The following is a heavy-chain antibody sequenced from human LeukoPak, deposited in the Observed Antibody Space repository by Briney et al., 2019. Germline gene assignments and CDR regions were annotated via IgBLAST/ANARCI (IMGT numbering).Heavy chain of an antibody. V-gene: IGHV4-34*09. CDR3: ARGGTRLWFGFDY. Sequence: SETLSLTCAVYGGSFSGYYWSWIRQPPGKGLEWIGYIYYSGSTYYNPSLKSRVTISVDTSKNQFSLKLSSVTAADTAVYYCARGGTRLWFGFDYWGQGTLVTVSS. J-gene: IGHJ4*02. CDR2: IYYSGST. CDR1: GGSFSGYY. D-gene: IGHD3-10*01.